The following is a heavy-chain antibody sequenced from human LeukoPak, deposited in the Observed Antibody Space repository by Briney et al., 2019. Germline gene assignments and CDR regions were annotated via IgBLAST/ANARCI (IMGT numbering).Heavy chain of an antibody. V-gene: IGHV4-39*01. CDR1: GGSISSSSYY. J-gene: IGHJ2*01. D-gene: IGHD6-6*01. CDR3: ARHEIIAARPGYFDL. Sequence: SETLSLTCTVSGGSISSSSYYWGWIRQPPGKGLEWIGSIYYSGSTYYNPSLKSRVTISVDTSKNQFPLKLSSVTAADTAVYYCARHEIIAARPGYFDLWGRGTLVTVSS. CDR2: IYYSGST.